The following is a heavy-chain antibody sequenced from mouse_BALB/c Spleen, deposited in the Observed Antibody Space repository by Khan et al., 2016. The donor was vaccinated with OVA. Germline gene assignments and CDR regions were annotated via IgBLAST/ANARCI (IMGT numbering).Heavy chain of an antibody. J-gene: IGHJ2*01. CDR3: ARIKGGDFDY. CDR1: GYSITSDYA. V-gene: IGHV3-2*02. Sequence: QLEESGPGLVKPSQSLSLTCTVTGYSITSDYAWNWIRQFPGNNLEWMGYISYSGNTKYTPSLKSRISITRNTSKNHFFLQLNSVTIEETATYYCARIKGGDFDYWGQGTTLTVSS. CDR2: ISYSGNT.